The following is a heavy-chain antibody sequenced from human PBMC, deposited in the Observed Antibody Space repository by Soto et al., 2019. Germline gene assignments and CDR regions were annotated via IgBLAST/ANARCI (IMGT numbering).Heavy chain of an antibody. V-gene: IGHV3-30*04. CDR2: ISYDGSNK. J-gene: IGHJ3*02. Sequence: GGSLRLSCAASGFTFSSYAMHWVRQAPGKGLEWVAVISYDGSNKYYADSVKGRFTISRDNSKNTLYLQMNSLRAEDRDVFYWARFVDNDAFDIWGQGTMVTVSS. CDR3: ARFVDNDAFDI. CDR1: GFTFSSYA.